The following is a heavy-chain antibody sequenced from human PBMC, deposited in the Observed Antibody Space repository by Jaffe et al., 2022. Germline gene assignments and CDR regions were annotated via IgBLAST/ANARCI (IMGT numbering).Heavy chain of an antibody. CDR3: ARGEAYSSGWYRAVSPTLNDY. Sequence: QVQLVQSGAEVKKPGASVKVSCKASGYTFTSYYMHWVRQAPGQGLEWMGIINPSGGSTSYAQKFQGRVTMTRDTSTSTVYMELSSLRSEDTAVYYCARGEAYSSGWYRAVSPTLNDYWGQGTLVTVSS. J-gene: IGHJ4*02. D-gene: IGHD6-19*01. CDR2: INPSGGST. V-gene: IGHV1-46*01. CDR1: GYTFTSYY.